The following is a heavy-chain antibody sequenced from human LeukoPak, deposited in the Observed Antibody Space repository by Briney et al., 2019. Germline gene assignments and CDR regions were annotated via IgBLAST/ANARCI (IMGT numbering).Heavy chain of an antibody. CDR1: GGSISSYY. CDR2: IYNSGNT. CDR3: ARHRDHYWFDP. V-gene: IGHV4-59*08. J-gene: IGHJ5*02. Sequence: PSQTLSLTCSVSGGSISSYYWSWIRQPPGKGLEWIGYIYNSGNTYYNPSLKRRVTISVDTSKNQFSLKLSSVTAADTAVYYCARHRDHYWFDPWGQGTLVTVSS.